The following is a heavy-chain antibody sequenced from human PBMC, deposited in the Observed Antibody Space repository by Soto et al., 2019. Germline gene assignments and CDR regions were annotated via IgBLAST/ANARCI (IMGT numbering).Heavy chain of an antibody. Sequence: NPSETLSLTCTVSGDSISSGSYSWGWIRQSPGKGREWIGIIYSTENTYYHPSLLSRVTISADTSMNEFSLRLSSVTAADTAVYYCAREGGSRWLGASDYGMDVWGQGNTVTVSS. CDR2: IYSTENT. J-gene: IGHJ6*02. CDR1: GDSISSGSYS. D-gene: IGHD3-10*01. CDR3: AREGGSRWLGASDYGMDV. V-gene: IGHV4-39*02.